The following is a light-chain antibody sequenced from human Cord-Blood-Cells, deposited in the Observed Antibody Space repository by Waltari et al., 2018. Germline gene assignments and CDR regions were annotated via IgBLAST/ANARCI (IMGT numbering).Light chain of an antibody. CDR1: HSVSSN. V-gene: IGKV3-15*01. Sequence: EIVMTQSPATLSVSPGERATFSCRASHSVSSNLAWYQQKHGQAPRLLIYGASTRATCIPARCSGSESGTEFTRTISSLQSEDFAVYYCQQYNNWPRTFGPGTKVDIK. CDR2: GAS. CDR3: QQYNNWPRT. J-gene: IGKJ3*01.